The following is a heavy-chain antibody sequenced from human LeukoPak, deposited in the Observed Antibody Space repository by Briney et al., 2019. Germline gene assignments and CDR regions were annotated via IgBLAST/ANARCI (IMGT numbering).Heavy chain of an antibody. D-gene: IGHD3-3*01. CDR2: ISGSGAST. V-gene: IGHV3-23*01. J-gene: IGHJ6*02. Sequence: QTGGSLRLSCAASGFTFSNYAMTWVRQPPGKGLEWVSTISGSGASTFYADSVKGRFTISRDNSKNTLYLQMNSLRAEDTAVFYCAKHLRVSEWFWDVWGQGTTVTVSS. CDR1: GFTFSNYA. CDR3: AKHLRVSEWFWDV.